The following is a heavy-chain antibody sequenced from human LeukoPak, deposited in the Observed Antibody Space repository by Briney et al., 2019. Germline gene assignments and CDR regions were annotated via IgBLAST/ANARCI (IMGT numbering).Heavy chain of an antibody. J-gene: IGHJ4*02. D-gene: IGHD2-15*01. CDR1: GFIVSSNY. CDR3: ASSFCSGGINCGHDY. Sequence: GGSLRLSCAASGFIVSSNYMSWVRQAPGKGLECVSVLCSDGDTYYADSVKGRFTISRDNSKNTLYLQMNSLRAEDTAVYYCASSFCSGGINCGHDYWGQGTLVTVSS. CDR2: LCSDGDT. V-gene: IGHV3-53*01.